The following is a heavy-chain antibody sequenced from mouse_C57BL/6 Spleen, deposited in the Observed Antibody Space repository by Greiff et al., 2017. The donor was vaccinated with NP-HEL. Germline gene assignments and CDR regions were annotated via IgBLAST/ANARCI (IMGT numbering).Heavy chain of an antibody. Sequence: EVKLVESEGGLVQPGSSMKLSCTASGFTFSDYYMAWVRQVPEKGLEWVANINYDGSSTYYLDSLKSRFIISRDNAKNILYLQMSSLKSEDTATYYCARGGLLRSYYYAMDYWGQGTSVTVSS. CDR1: GFTFSDYY. J-gene: IGHJ4*01. CDR3: ARGGLLRSYYYAMDY. CDR2: INYDGSST. V-gene: IGHV5-16*01. D-gene: IGHD1-1*01.